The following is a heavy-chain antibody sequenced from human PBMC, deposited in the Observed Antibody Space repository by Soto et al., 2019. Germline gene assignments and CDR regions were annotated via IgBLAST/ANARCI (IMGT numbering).Heavy chain of an antibody. J-gene: IGHJ5*02. CDR2: IYYSGST. CDR1: GGSITSYY. V-gene: IGHV4-59*12. D-gene: IGHD3-10*01. CDR3: ARGKRSWFDP. Sequence: SETLSLTCSVSGGSITSYYWSWIRQPPGRGLEWIGYIYYSGSTKYNPSLKSRVTISVDTSKKRFSLKLSSVTAADTAVYYCARGKRSWFDPWGQGTLVTVSS.